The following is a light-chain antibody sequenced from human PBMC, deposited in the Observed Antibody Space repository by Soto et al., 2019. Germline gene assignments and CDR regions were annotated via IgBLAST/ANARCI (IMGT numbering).Light chain of an antibody. V-gene: IGKV3-20*01. Sequence: EIVLTQSPGTLSLSPGERATLSCRASQSVSSSYLAWYQQKLGQAPRLLIYGASSRATGIPDRFSGSGSGTDFTLTISRLEPEDFEVYYCQQYGSSPPNTFGQGTKLEIK. CDR3: QQYGSSPPNT. CDR1: QSVSSSY. J-gene: IGKJ2*01. CDR2: GAS.